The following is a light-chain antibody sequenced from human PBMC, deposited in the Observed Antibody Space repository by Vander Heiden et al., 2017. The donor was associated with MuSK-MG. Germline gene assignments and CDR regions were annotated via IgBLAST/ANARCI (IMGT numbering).Light chain of an antibody. V-gene: IGLV2-23*02. CDR1: NLGSYNL. CDR2: EVN. Sequence: QSALTQPASVSGSPGQSITISCTGTNLGSYNLVSWHQQHPGKAPKLLMYEVNKRPSVVSNRFSGSRSATTASLKISGLQADDHSYYYSCAYAGSSTLFGGGTKLTVL. CDR3: CAYAGSSTL. J-gene: IGLJ2*01.